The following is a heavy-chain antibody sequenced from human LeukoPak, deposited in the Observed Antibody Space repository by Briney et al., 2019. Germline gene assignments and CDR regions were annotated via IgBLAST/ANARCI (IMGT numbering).Heavy chain of an antibody. D-gene: IGHD2-2*01. CDR1: GYTFTSYG. V-gene: IGHV1-18*01. J-gene: IGHJ6*02. CDR3: ARFEDIVVVPAAMDV. CDR2: ISAYNGNT. Sequence: ASVKVSCTASGYTFTSYGISWVRQAPGQGLEWMGWISAYNGNTNYAQKLQGRVTMTTDTSTSTAYMELRSLRSDDTAVYYCARFEDIVVVPAAMDVWGQGTTVTVSS.